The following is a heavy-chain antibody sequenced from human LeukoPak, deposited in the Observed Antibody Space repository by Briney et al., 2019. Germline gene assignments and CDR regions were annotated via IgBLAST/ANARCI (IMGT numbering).Heavy chain of an antibody. D-gene: IGHD6-13*01. V-gene: IGHV6-1*01. CDR3: ARDIAAACGY. Sequence: SQTLSLTCAISGDSVSANAWTWIRQSPLRGLEWLGRTYYRSRWSSEYAISVRGRITFNSDTSKNQFSLHLTSVTPDDTAVYFCARDIAAACGYWGQGTLVTVSS. CDR1: GDSVSANA. J-gene: IGHJ4*02. CDR2: TYYRSRWSS.